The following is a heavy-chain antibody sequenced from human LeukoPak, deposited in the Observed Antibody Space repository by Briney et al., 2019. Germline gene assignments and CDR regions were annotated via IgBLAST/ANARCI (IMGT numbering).Heavy chain of an antibody. D-gene: IGHD6-19*01. J-gene: IGHJ4*02. CDR2: ISGGGTYT. CDR3: AKEGQTVAGNGYFDY. Sequence: GGSLRLSCAVSGFTFSNYGMSWVRQAPGKGLEWVSAISGGGTYTYYADSVKGRFTISRDNSRNTLYLHMDSLRAEDTAVYYCAKEGQTVAGNGYFDYWGQGTLVTVSP. CDR1: GFTFSNYG. V-gene: IGHV3-23*01.